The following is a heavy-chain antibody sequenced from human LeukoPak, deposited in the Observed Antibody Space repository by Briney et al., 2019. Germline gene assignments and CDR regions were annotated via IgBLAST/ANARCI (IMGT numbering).Heavy chain of an antibody. D-gene: IGHD2/OR15-2a*01. CDR2: IYYSRSP. Sequence: PSETLSLTCTVSGASISSGDSYWSCIRKPPGKGLECIGYIYYSRSPFSNPSLKSRATLSVDTSKNHFSLNLSSVTAADTAVYYCARGNNPYYFDYCGQGTLVTVSS. CDR1: GASISSGDSY. J-gene: IGHJ4*02. V-gene: IGHV4-30-4*08. CDR3: ARGNNPYYFDY.